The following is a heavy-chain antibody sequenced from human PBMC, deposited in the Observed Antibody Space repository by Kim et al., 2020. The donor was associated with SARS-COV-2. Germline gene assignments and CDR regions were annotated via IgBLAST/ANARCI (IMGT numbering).Heavy chain of an antibody. CDR1: GFTFSSYA. V-gene: IGHV3-30-3*01. J-gene: IGHJ4*02. CDR2: ISYDGSNK. Sequence: GGSLRLSCAASGFTFSSYAIHWVRQAPGKGLEWVAVISYDGSNKYYADSVKGRFTIPRDNSKNTLYLQMNSLRAEDTAVYYCARASSGSYYYQFDYWGQG. CDR3: ARASSGSYYYQFDY. D-gene: IGHD1-26*01.